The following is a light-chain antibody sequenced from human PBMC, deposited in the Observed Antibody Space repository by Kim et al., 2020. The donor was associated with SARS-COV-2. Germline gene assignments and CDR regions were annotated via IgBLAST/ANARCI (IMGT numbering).Light chain of an antibody. J-gene: IGKJ2*01. CDR1: QGVRSY. Sequence: SAFVGDRGSITCRASQGVRSYLNWYQQQPGKAPKALIFAATNLHRGVPSRFSATGSGTDFTLTISSLQPEDCGIYYCQQTFSLPYTFGQGTKLEI. CDR2: AAT. V-gene: IGKV1-39*01. CDR3: QQTFSLPYT.